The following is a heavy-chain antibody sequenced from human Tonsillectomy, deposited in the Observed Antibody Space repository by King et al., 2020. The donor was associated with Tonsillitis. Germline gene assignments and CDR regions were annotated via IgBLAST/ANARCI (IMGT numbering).Heavy chain of an antibody. CDR3: ARVGEGGPSSYYGMDV. J-gene: IGHJ6*02. Sequence: VQLVESGAEVKKPGSSVKVSCKASGDTFSNYAISWWRQAPGQGLEWMGVIIPMFDTTNYAQKLQGRVTITADESRRTAYLELSSLRSEDTGVYYCARVGEGGPSSYYGMDVWGQGTTVTVSS. V-gene: IGHV1-69*01. D-gene: IGHD3-16*01. CDR2: IIPMFDTT. CDR1: GDTFSNYA.